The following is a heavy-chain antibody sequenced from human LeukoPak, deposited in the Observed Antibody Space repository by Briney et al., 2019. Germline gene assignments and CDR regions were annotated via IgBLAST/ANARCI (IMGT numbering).Heavy chain of an antibody. CDR1: GGSISSSGYY. V-gene: IGHV4-61*08. CDR3: ARDTSSWPTLEY. J-gene: IGHJ4*02. CDR2: IYYSGST. Sequence: SETLSLTCIVSGGSISSSGYYWGWIRQPPGKGLEWIGYIYYSGSTNYNPSLKSRVTISVDTSKNQFSLNLTSVTAADTAVYYCARDTSSWPTLEYWGQGTLVTVSS. D-gene: IGHD6-13*01.